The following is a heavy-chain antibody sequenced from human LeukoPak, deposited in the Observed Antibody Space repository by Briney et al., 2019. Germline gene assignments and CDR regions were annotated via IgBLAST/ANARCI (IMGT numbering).Heavy chain of an antibody. D-gene: IGHD1-7*01. Sequence: PSETLSLTCAVYGGSFSGYHWSWIRQPPGKGLEWIGKINHSGSTNYNPSLKSRVTISVDTSKNQFSLKLSSVTAADTAVYFCARGNYDYFDSWGQGTLVTVSS. CDR3: ARGNYDYFDS. J-gene: IGHJ4*02. CDR2: INHSGST. V-gene: IGHV4-34*01. CDR1: GGSFSGYH.